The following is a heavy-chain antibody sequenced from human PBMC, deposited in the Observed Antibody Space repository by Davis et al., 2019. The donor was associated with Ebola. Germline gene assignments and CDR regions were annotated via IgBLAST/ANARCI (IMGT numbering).Heavy chain of an antibody. Sequence: PSETLSLTCAVYGGSFSGYYWSWIRQPPGKGLEWIGEINHSGSTNYNPSLKSRVTISVDTSKNQFSLKLSSVTAVDTAVYYCARDRLRFLEWLPGYMDVWGKGTTVTVSS. J-gene: IGHJ6*03. CDR3: ARDRLRFLEWLPGYMDV. V-gene: IGHV4-34*01. CDR1: GGSFSGYY. CDR2: INHSGST. D-gene: IGHD3-3*01.